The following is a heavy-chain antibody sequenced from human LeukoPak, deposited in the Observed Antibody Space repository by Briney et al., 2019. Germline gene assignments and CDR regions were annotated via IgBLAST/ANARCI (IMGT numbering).Heavy chain of an antibody. Sequence: GGSLRLSCAASGFTFDDYAMHWVRQAPGKGLEWVSGISWNSGSIGYADSVKGRFTISRDNAKNSLYLQMNSLRAEDTALYYCAKALIAAAGSPLDYWGQGTLVTVSS. CDR3: AKALIAAAGSPLDY. V-gene: IGHV3-9*01. CDR2: ISWNSGSI. CDR1: GFTFDDYA. J-gene: IGHJ4*02. D-gene: IGHD6-13*01.